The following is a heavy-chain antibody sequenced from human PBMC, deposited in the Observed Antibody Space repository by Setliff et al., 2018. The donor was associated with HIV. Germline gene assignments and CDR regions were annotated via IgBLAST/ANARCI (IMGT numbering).Heavy chain of an antibody. CDR1: GFTFNDAW. J-gene: IGHJ4*02. CDR3: ARETPNSGWYRKEGYYFDY. CDR2: ISNSGYYT. V-gene: IGHV3-23*01. Sequence: PGGSLRLSCAASGFTFNDAWMNWVRRAPGKGLEWVSGISNSGYYTYYADSVKGRFTVSRDNSKNTLYLQMNSLRPEDTALYYCARETPNSGWYRKEGYYFDYWGQGTLVTVSS. D-gene: IGHD6-19*01.